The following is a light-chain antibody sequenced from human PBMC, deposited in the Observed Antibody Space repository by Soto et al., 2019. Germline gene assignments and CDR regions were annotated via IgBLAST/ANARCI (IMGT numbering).Light chain of an antibody. CDR2: GAS. V-gene: IGKV3-15*01. Sequence: IVMTQSPATLSVSPGERATLSCRASQSIDNKLAWYQQRPGQAPRLLIYGASTRVTGIPAWFSGSGSGTEFTLTISGLQSEDFGVYYCQQYKSWRTFGQGTNVETK. CDR3: QQYKSWRT. CDR1: QSIDNK. J-gene: IGKJ1*01.